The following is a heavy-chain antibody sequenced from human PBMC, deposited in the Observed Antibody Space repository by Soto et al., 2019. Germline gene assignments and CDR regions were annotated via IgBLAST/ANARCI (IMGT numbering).Heavy chain of an antibody. CDR1: GGSISSGGYY. J-gene: IGHJ5*02. CDR2: IYYSGST. Sequence: SETLSLTCTVSGGSISSGGYYWSWIRQHPGKGLEWIGYIYYSGSTYYNPSLKSRVTISVDTSKNQFSLKLSSVTAADTAVYYCATVPAASAERNNWFDPWGQGTLVTVSS. CDR3: ATVPAASAERNNWFDP. V-gene: IGHV4-31*03. D-gene: IGHD2-2*01.